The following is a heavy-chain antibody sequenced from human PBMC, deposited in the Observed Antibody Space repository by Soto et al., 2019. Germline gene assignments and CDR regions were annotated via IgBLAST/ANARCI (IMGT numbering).Heavy chain of an antibody. CDR2: ISPDNGNT. V-gene: IGHV1-18*01. J-gene: IGHJ6*02. Sequence: QVQLVQSGGEVKKPGASVKVSCKASGYTFTIYGINWVRQAPGQGLEWMGWISPDNGNTNYAQKLQGRVTMTTDTSTSTDYMELRSLRSDDTAVYYCARALGYSGYAGMDVWGQGTTVTVSS. CDR1: GYTFTIYG. CDR3: ARALGYSGYAGMDV. D-gene: IGHD5-12*01.